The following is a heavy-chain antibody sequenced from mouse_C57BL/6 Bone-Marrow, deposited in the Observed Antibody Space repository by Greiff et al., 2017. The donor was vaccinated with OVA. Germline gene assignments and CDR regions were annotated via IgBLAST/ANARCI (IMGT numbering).Heavy chain of an antibody. Sequence: EVMLVESGGGLVQPGGSLSLSCAASGFTFTDYYMSWVRQPPGKALEWLGFIRNKANGYTTEYNASVKGRFTISSDNSQSILYFQMNALRAEDSATYYCARSRYYDGTSPFAYWGQGTLVTVSA. CDR2: IRNKANGYTT. CDR3: ARSRYYDGTSPFAY. CDR1: GFTFTDYY. D-gene: IGHD1-1*01. V-gene: IGHV7-3*01. J-gene: IGHJ3*01.